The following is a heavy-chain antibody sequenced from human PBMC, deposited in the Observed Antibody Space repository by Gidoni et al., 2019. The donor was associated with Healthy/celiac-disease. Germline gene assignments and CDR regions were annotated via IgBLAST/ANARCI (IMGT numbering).Heavy chain of an antibody. CDR3: AKDHRRITIFGVVIRYYYGMDV. CDR2: ISYDGSNK. Sequence: QVQLVESGGGVAQPGRSLGLSCAASGFTFRSYGMHWVRQAPGKGLEWVAVISYDGSNKYYADSVKGRFTISRDNSKNTLYLQMNSLRAEDTAVYYCAKDHRRITIFGVVIRYYYGMDVWGQGTTVTVSS. CDR1: GFTFRSYG. V-gene: IGHV3-30*18. J-gene: IGHJ6*02. D-gene: IGHD3-3*01.